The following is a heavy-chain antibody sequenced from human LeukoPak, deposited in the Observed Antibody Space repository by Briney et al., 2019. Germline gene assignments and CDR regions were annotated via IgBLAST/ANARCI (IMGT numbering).Heavy chain of an antibody. J-gene: IGHJ4*02. Sequence: GGSLRLSCAASGFTFSIYAMSWVRQAPGKGLEWVANIKQDGSEKYYVDSVKGRFTISRDNAKNSLYLQMNSLRAEDTAVYYCARDPTIFGVVIVPDYWGQGTLVTVSS. CDR2: IKQDGSEK. V-gene: IGHV3-7*01. D-gene: IGHD3-3*01. CDR1: GFTFSIYA. CDR3: ARDPTIFGVVIVPDY.